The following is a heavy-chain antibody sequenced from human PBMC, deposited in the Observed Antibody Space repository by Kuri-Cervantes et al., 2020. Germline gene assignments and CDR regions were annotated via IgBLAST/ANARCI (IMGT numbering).Heavy chain of an antibody. CDR2: FSGSAGST. CDR3: AKDLGYSYGFDY. J-gene: IGHJ4*02. D-gene: IGHD5-18*01. CDR1: GFTFTNYG. V-gene: IGHV3-23*01. Sequence: ETLSLTCVASGFTFTNYGMNWVRQAPGKGLEWVSGFSGSAGSTYYADSVKGRFTISRDNSKNTLYLQMNSLRAEDTAVYYCAKDLGYSYGFDYWGQGTLVTVSS.